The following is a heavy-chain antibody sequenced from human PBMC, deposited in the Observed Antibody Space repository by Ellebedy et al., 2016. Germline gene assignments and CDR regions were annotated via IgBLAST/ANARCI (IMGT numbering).Heavy chain of an antibody. CDR3: ARGLTTVTN. Sequence: SETLSLTXAVYGGSFSGYYWSWIRQPPGKGLEWIGEINHSGSTNYNPSLKSRVTISVDTSKNQFSLKLSSVTAADTAVYYCARGLTTVTNWGQGTLVTVSS. D-gene: IGHD4-17*01. CDR2: INHSGST. CDR1: GGSFSGYY. J-gene: IGHJ4*02. V-gene: IGHV4-34*01.